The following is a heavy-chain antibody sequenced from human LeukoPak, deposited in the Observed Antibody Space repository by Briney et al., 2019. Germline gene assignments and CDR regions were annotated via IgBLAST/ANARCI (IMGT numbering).Heavy chain of an antibody. J-gene: IGHJ4*02. D-gene: IGHD3-22*01. Sequence: SETLSLTCTVSGGSISSGGYYWSWIRQPPGKGLEWIGYIYYSGSPYYNPPLKSRVTISVDTSKNQFSLKLSSVTAADTAVYYCARVGVQITMMAHIYYFDYWGQGTLVTVSS. V-gene: IGHV4-31*03. CDR1: GGSISSGGYY. CDR2: IYYSGSP. CDR3: ARVGVQITMMAHIYYFDY.